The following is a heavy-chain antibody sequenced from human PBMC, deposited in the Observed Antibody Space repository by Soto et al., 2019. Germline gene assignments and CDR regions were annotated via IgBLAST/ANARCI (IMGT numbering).Heavy chain of an antibody. CDR1: GYRFANYW. CDR2: IYPDDSES. D-gene: IGHD2-21*02. J-gene: IGHJ4*02. V-gene: IGHV5-51*01. Sequence: PGESLKISCQGSGYRFANYWIGWVRQVPGKGLEWMGIIYPDDSESRYSPSFQGQVTISADKSISAAYLQWSSLEASDTALYYCVVRVVTATHDPNDFNYWGQGTLVTVS. CDR3: VVRVVTATHDPNDFNY.